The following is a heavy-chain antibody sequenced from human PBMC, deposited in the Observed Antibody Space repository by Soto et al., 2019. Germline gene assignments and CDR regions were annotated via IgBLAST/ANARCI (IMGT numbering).Heavy chain of an antibody. CDR3: ARVRAEKLAPEAYGMDV. CDR1: GYTFTSYA. J-gene: IGHJ6*02. CDR2: INAGNGNT. Sequence: ASVKVSCKASGYTFTSYAMHWVRQAPGQRLEWMGWINAGNGNTKYSQKFQGRVTITRDTSASTAYMELSSLRSEDTAVYYCARVRAEKLAPEAYGMDVWGQGTKVTVYS. V-gene: IGHV1-3*01. D-gene: IGHD3-10*01.